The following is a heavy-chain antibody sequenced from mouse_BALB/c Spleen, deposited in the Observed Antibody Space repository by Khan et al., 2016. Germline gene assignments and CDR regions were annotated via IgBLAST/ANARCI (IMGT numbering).Heavy chain of an antibody. J-gene: IGHJ3*01. CDR2: ILPGSGST. CDR1: GYTFGSYW. Sequence: QVRLQQSGAELMKPGASVKISCKATGYTFGSYWIEWVKQRPGHGLEWIGEILPGSGSTNYNENFKVTATFTAETSSNTAYMQLRSLTSEDCAVYYCARGAYWGQGTLVTVSA. CDR3: ARGAY. V-gene: IGHV1-9*01.